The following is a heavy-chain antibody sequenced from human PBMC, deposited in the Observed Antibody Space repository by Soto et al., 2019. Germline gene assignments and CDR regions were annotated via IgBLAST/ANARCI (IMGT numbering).Heavy chain of an antibody. Sequence: QVQLVQSGAEVKKPGSSVKVSCKASGGTFSSYTISWVRQAPGQGLEWMGRIIPILGIANYAQKFQGRVTITADKSTSTAYMELSSLRSEDTAVYYCARGGVGSEDYDSSGYYYSLTYYGMDVWGQGTTVTVSS. CDR3: ARGGVGSEDYDSSGYYYSLTYYGMDV. V-gene: IGHV1-69*02. CDR1: GGTFSSYT. CDR2: IIPILGIA. J-gene: IGHJ6*02. D-gene: IGHD3-22*01.